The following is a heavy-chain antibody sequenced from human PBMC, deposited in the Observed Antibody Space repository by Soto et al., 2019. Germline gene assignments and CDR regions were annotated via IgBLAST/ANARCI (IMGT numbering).Heavy chain of an antibody. J-gene: IGHJ4*02. CDR2: ISGSGGST. CDR1: GFTFSSYA. V-gene: IGHV3-23*01. D-gene: IGHD3-10*01. CDR3: AKDRSYYGSGSRAVFDY. Sequence: EVQLLESGGGLVQPGGSLRLSCAASGFTFSSYAMSWVRQAPGKGLEWVSAISGSGGSTYYADSVKGRFTISRDNSKHTLYLQMNSLRAEDTAVYYCAKDRSYYGSGSRAVFDYWGQGTLVTVSS.